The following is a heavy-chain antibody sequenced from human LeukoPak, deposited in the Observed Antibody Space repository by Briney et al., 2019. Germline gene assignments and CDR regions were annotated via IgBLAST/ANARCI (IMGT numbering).Heavy chain of an antibody. J-gene: IGHJ5*02. D-gene: IGHD5-12*01. CDR1: GDSISISSYY. Sequence: SETLSLTCTVSGDSISISSYYWAWIRQPPGKGLEWIGTIYYSGSPYYNPSLNSRVTISIDTSKNQFSLNLSSVTAADTAVYYCARPMPGYSGYKSWGQGTLVTVSS. CDR3: ARPMPGYSGYKS. V-gene: IGHV4-39*01. CDR2: IYYSGSP.